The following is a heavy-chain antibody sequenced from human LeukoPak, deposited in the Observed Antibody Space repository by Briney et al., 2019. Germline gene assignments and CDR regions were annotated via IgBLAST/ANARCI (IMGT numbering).Heavy chain of an antibody. CDR2: ISYDGTNK. CDR3: AKDLSWNTADR. D-gene: IGHD5-18*01. J-gene: IGHJ5*02. Sequence: GGSLRLSCAASGFTFSSNAIHWVRQAPGKGLEWVAVISYDGTNKYYADSVKGRFTISRDNSKNTVYLQMNGLRADDTAVYYCAKDLSWNTADRWGQGILVTVSS. CDR1: GFTFSSNA. V-gene: IGHV3-30*04.